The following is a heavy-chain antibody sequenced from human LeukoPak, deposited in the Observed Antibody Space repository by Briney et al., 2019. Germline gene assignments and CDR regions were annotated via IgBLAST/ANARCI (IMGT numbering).Heavy chain of an antibody. CDR2: INHSGST. J-gene: IGHJ4*02. V-gene: IGHV4-34*01. CDR3: ARGQGSGYYYDSSGYWY. D-gene: IGHD3-22*01. CDR1: GGSFSGYY. Sequence: PSETLSLTCAVYGGSFSGYYWSWIRQPPGKGLEWIGEINHSGSTNYNPSLKSRVTISVDTSKNQFSLKLSSVTAADTAVYYCARGQGSGYYYDSSGYWYWGQGTLVTVSS.